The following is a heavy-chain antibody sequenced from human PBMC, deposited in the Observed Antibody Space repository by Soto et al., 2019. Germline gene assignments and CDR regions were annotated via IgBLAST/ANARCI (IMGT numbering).Heavy chain of an antibody. D-gene: IGHD2-2*01. Sequence: ASVKVSCKASGYTFTSYAMHWVRQAPGQRLEWMGWINAGNGNTNYAQKLQGRVTMTTDTSTSTAYMELRSLRSDDTAVYYCARAPRIVVVPAATPRDNWFDPWGQGTLVTVSS. CDR3: ARAPRIVVVPAATPRDNWFDP. J-gene: IGHJ5*02. CDR2: INAGNGNT. CDR1: GYTFTSYA. V-gene: IGHV1-3*01.